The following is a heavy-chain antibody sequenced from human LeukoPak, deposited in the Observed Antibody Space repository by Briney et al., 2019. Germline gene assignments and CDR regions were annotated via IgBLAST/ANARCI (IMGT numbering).Heavy chain of an antibody. CDR1: GYSINSGYY. Sequence: PSETLSLTCAVSGYSINSGYYWGWIRQPPGKGLEWIGRIYHSGSTYYNPSLKSRVTISIDTSKNQFSLKLSSVTAADTAVYYCARLGHYYDSSGYYDAFDIWGQGIMVTVS. CDR3: ARLGHYYDSSGYYDAFDI. J-gene: IGHJ3*02. CDR2: IYHSGST. D-gene: IGHD3-22*01. V-gene: IGHV4-38-2*01.